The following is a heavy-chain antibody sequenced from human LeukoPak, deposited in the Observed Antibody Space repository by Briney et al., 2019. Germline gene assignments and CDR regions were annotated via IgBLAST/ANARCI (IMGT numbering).Heavy chain of an antibody. J-gene: IGHJ3*02. CDR1: GYSFTSYW. V-gene: IGHV5-51*01. Sequence: GESLKISCKGSGYSFTSYWIGWVRQMPGKGLEWMGIIYPGDSDTRYSPSFQGQVTISADKSISTAYLQWSSLKASDTAMYYCARQPAVLRYLDASDIWGQGTMVTVSS. CDR2: IYPGDSDT. CDR3: ARQPAVLRYLDASDI. D-gene: IGHD3-9*01.